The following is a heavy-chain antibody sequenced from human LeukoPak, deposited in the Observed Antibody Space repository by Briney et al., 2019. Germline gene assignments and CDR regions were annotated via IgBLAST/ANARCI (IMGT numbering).Heavy chain of an antibody. J-gene: IGHJ6*03. CDR2: IYYSGST. CDR3: ARGYDFWSGYYTQATYYYYMDV. D-gene: IGHD3-3*01. CDR1: GGSISSYY. Sequence: SETLSLTCTVSGGSISSYYWSWIRQPPGKGLEWIGYIYYSGSTNYNPSLKSRVTISVDTSKNQFSLKLSSVTAADTAVYYCARGYDFWSGYYTQATYYYYMDVWGKGTTVTASS. V-gene: IGHV4-59*01.